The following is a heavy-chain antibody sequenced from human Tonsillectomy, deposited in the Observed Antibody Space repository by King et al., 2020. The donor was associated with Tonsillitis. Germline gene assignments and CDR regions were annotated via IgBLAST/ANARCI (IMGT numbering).Heavy chain of an antibody. V-gene: IGHV1-69*09. CDR2: IIPILGRT. J-gene: IGHJ4*02. CDR1: GGTFGSYV. Sequence: QLVQSGAEVKKPGSSVTVSCKSSGGTFGSYVINWVRQAPGQGLEWMGRIIPILGRTDYAQSYQNRVTITADTSTNTTYMELSSLRYEVTAIYFCARVAYCGSECYHRESRDYWGQGTPVTVSS. CDR3: ARVAYCGSECYHRESRDY. D-gene: IGHD2-21*01.